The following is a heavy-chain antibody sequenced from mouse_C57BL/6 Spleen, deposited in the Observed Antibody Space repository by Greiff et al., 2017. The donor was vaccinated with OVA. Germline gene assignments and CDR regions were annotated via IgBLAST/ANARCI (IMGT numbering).Heavy chain of an antibody. D-gene: IGHD2-1*01. CDR3: ASPYGNYAFAY. V-gene: IGHV5-17*01. J-gene: IGHJ3*01. CDR2: ISSGSSTI. Sequence: KLMEWVAYISSGSSTIYYADTVKGRFTISRDNTKNTLFLQMTSLRSEDTAMYYCASPYGNYAFAYWGQGTLVTVSA.